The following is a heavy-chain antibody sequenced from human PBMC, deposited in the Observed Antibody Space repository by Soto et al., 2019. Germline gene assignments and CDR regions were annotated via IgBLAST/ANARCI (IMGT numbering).Heavy chain of an antibody. D-gene: IGHD3-16*01. CDR1: GGSISSYY. CDR3: ASGGRGTILDY. V-gene: IGHV4-59*08. Sequence: SETLSLTCTVSGGSISSYYWSWIRQPPGKGLEWIGYIYYSGSTNYNPSLKSRVTISVDTSKNQFSLKLSSVTAADTAVYYCASGGRGTILDYWGQGTLVTVSS. CDR2: IYYSGST. J-gene: IGHJ4*02.